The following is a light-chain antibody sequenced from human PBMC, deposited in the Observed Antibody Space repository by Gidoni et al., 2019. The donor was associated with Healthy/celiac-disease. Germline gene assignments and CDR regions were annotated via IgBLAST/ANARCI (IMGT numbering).Light chain of an antibody. J-gene: IGLJ2*01. CDR1: KLGDKY. CDR3: QAWDSSTVV. Sequence: SYELTQPPSVSVSPGQTASITCSGDKLGDKYACWYQPKPGQSPVLVIYQDSKRTSMIPERFSGSNSGNTATLTISGTQAMDEADYYCQAWDSSTVVFGGGTKLTVL. CDR2: QDS. V-gene: IGLV3-1*01.